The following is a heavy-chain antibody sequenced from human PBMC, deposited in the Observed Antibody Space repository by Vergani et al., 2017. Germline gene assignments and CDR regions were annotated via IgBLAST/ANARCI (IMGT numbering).Heavy chain of an antibody. J-gene: IGHJ6*03. CDR1: GFTFSSYA. Sequence: EVQLLESGGGLVQPGGSLRLSCAASGFTFSSYAMSWVRQAPGKGLEWVSSISSSSSYIYYADSVKGRFTISRDNSKNTLYLQMNSLRAEDTAVYYCARAAAGTEYYYYMDVWGKGTTVTVSS. D-gene: IGHD6-13*01. CDR2: ISSSSSYI. V-gene: IGHV3-23*01. CDR3: ARAAAGTEYYYYMDV.